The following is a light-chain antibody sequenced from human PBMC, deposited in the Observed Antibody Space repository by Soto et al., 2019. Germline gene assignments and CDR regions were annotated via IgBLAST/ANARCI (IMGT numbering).Light chain of an antibody. CDR3: GTWDSSLSGVL. Sequence: QSVLTQPPSVSAAPGQTVTVSCSGNKSNVGRNYVYWYQQFPGTAPRLLIYDTNQRPSGIPGRFSGSKSGTSATLGITGLQTGDEAIYYCGTWDSSLSGVLFGGGTKVTVL. J-gene: IGLJ2*01. V-gene: IGLV1-51*01. CDR1: KSNVGRNY. CDR2: DTN.